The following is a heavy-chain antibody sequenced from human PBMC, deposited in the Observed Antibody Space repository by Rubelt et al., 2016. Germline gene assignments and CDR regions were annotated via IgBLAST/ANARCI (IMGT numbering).Heavy chain of an antibody. J-gene: IGHJ6*02. D-gene: IGHD6-19*01. V-gene: IGHV4-39*07. CDR3: ASDQKQWYGMDV. CDR2: VCYSGST. Sequence: QLQLQESGPGLVKPSETLSLTCTVSGGSISSSNYFWGWIRQPPGKGLEWIANVCYSGSTTYNPSLKSRGPISVDPSKNELSLRRNSGTASDTAVYYCASDQKQWYGMDVWGQGTTVTVSS. CDR1: GGSISSSNYF.